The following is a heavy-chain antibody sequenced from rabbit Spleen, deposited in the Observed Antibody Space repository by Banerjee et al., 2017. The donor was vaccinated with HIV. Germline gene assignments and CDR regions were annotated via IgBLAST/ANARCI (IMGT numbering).Heavy chain of an antibody. Sequence: QEQLVESGGGLVQPGGSLTLSCKASGFDLNTYGVSWVRQAPGKGLEWIAYIDPVFGISYYANWVSGRFSISRENAQNTVFLQMTSLTAADTATYFCARDGAGGSYFALWGPGTLVTVS. J-gene: IGHJ4*01. CDR2: IDPVFGIS. D-gene: IGHD8-1*01. CDR1: GFDLNTYG. CDR3: ARDGAGGSYFAL. V-gene: IGHV1S47*01.